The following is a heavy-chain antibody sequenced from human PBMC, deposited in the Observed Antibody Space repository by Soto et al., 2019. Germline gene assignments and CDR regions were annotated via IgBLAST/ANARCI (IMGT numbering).Heavy chain of an antibody. D-gene: IGHD3-10*01. Sequence: ASVKGSCKTSGYTFRSFGVSWVRQAPGQGLEWMGWISGYNGKTQYAQTLQGRVTMTADTSTSTVYMEVRGLRSDDTAVYFCARDKMMDDCGLGTYDCWGQGTTVTVPS. CDR1: GYTFRSFG. CDR3: ARDKMMDDCGLGTYDC. CDR2: ISGYNGKT. J-gene: IGHJ4*02. V-gene: IGHV1-18*04.